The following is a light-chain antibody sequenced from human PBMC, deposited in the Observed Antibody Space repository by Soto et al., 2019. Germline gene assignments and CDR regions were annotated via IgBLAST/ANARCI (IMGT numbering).Light chain of an antibody. J-gene: IGKJ2*01. V-gene: IGKV1-13*02. CDR2: DAS. CDR1: QGISSA. CDR3: QQFNSYPPYT. Sequence: AIQLTQSPSSLSASGGDRVTITCRASQGISSALAWYQQKPGKAPKPLIYDASSLESGVPSRFSGSGSGTDFTLTISSLQPEDFATYYCQQFNSYPPYTFGQGTKLEIK.